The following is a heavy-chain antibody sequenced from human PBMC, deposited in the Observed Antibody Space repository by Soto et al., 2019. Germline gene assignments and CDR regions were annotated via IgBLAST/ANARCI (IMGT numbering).Heavy chain of an antibody. J-gene: IGHJ4*02. CDR2: ISGGGDSP. D-gene: IGHD2-2*01. Sequence: GGSLRLSCAASGFTFSTYTMSWVRQAPGKGLEWVSSISGGGDSPSYADSVQGRFTISRDNPKNTLYLQMNSLRAEDTALYYCAKARCSTANCYVPDYWGKGTLVTVYS. V-gene: IGHV3-23*01. CDR3: AKARCSTANCYVPDY. CDR1: GFTFSTYT.